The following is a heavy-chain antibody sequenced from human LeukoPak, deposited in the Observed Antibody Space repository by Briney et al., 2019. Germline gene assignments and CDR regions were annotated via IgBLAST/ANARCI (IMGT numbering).Heavy chain of an antibody. V-gene: IGHV4-4*07. Sequence: SETLSLTCAVYGGSFSGYYWSWIRQPAGKGLEWIGRIYTSGSTNYNPSLKSRVTISVDTSKNQFSLKLSSVTAADTAVYYCAREVSLRASGSYPVDVWGKGTTVTISS. CDR3: AREVSLRASGSYPVDV. CDR1: GGSFSGYY. CDR2: IYTSGST. D-gene: IGHD3-10*01. J-gene: IGHJ6*04.